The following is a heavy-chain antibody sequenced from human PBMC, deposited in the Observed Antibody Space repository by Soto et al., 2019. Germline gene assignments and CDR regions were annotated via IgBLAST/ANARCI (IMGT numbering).Heavy chain of an antibody. J-gene: IGHJ4*02. Sequence: PSETLSLTCTVSRGSISSSSYYWGWTRQPPGKGLEWIGIIHYSGSTYYNPSLKSRVIISADTSKNQFSLKLTSVTAADTAVYYCARGYDILTGPPDYWGQGTLVTVS. CDR2: IHYSGST. CDR3: ARGYDILTGPPDY. CDR1: RGSISSSSYY. V-gene: IGHV4-39*01. D-gene: IGHD3-9*01.